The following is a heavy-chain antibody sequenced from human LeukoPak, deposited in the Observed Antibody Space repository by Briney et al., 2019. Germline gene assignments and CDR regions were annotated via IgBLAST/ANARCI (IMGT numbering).Heavy chain of an antibody. J-gene: IGHJ3*02. CDR3: AREALWFGSDPFDI. CDR2: IYYSGST. V-gene: IGHV4-59*01. CDR1: GGSISSYY. Sequence: SETLSLTCTVSGGSISSYYWSWIRQPPGKGLEWIGYIYYSGSTNYNPSLKSRVTISVDTSKNQFSLKLSSVTAADTAVYYCAREALWFGSDPFDIWGQGTMATVSS. D-gene: IGHD3-10*01.